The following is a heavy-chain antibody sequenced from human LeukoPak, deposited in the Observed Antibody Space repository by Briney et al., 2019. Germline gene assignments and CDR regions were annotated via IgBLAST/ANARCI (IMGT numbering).Heavy chain of an antibody. CDR3: ATQAY. CDR2: TSGTG. V-gene: IGHV4-4*07. CDR1: GDSISSHY. J-gene: IGHJ4*02. Sequence: SETLSLTCTVSGDSISSHYLGWIRQPAGKGLEWIGITSGTGNYNPSLKSRVTMSVDTSKNQFSLKLSSVTAADTAVYYCATQAYWGQGTLVTVSS.